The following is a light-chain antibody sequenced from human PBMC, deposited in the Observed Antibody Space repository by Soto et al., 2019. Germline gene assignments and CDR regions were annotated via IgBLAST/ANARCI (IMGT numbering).Light chain of an antibody. V-gene: IGKV3-11*01. CDR2: DAS. Sequence: EIVLTQSPATLSLSPGETATLSCRASQSVSSSLAWYQQKPGQTPRLPIYDASNRATGIPARFSGSGSGTDFTLTVSSLEPEDFAVYYCQQRSSWPLTFGGGTKVEIK. CDR3: QQRSSWPLT. CDR1: QSVSSS. J-gene: IGKJ4*01.